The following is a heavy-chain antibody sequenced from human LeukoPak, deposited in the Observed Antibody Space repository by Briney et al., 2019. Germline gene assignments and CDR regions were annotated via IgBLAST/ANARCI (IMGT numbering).Heavy chain of an antibody. Sequence: SETLSLTCTVSGGSISSSNWWSWVRQPPGKGLEWIGEIYHSGSTNYNPSLKSRVTISVDKSKNQFSLKLSSVAAADTAVYYCARRSGSSWPFDYWGQGTLVTVSS. CDR3: ARRSGSSWPFDY. D-gene: IGHD6-13*01. CDR2: IYHSGST. V-gene: IGHV4-4*02. J-gene: IGHJ4*02. CDR1: GGSISSSNW.